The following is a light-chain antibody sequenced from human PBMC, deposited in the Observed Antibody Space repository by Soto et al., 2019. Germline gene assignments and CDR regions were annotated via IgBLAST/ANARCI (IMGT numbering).Light chain of an antibody. V-gene: IGLV1-44*01. CDR3: AAWDDSLTGRV. CDR2: RNS. CDR1: AANIGSNT. Sequence: QSVLTQPPSASGTPGQRVTISCSGSAANIGSNTVNWYRQFPGTAPKLLISRNSQRPSGVPDRFSGSKSGTSASLAISGLQSEDEADYYCAAWDDSLTGRVFGGGTQLTVL. J-gene: IGLJ3*02.